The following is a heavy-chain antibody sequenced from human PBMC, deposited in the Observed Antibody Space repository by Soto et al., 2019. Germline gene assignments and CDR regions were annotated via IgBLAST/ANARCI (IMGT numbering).Heavy chain of an antibody. V-gene: IGHV3-9*01. CDR1: GFTFDNYA. Sequence: EVQLVEFGGGLVQTGRSLRLSCAASGFTFDNYAMHWVRQATGKGLEWVSGISSNSGSVGYADSVTGRFTISSDTAKNSLYLEMNRLRTEDTALYYCAIGVSSSWLRDGFDIWGQGTMVTASS. J-gene: IGHJ3*02. CDR3: AIGVSSSWLRDGFDI. D-gene: IGHD6-13*01. CDR2: ISSNSGSV.